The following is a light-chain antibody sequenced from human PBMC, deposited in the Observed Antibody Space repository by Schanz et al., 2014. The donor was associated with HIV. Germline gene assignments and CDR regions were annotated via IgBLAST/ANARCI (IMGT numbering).Light chain of an antibody. J-gene: IGKJ1*01. CDR2: GAS. V-gene: IGKV3D-15*01. Sequence: EIVVTQSPATLSVSPGERATLSCRASQSVNSYLAWYRQNPGQAPRLLIYGASSRATGIPDRFSGSGSGTDFTLTIGSLQAEDVAVYYCLQYYTTPPWTFGQGTKVEIK. CDR1: QSVNSY. CDR3: LQYYTTPPWT.